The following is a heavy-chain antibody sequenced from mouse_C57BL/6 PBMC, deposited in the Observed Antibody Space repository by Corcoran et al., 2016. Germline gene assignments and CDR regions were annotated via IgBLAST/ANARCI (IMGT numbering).Heavy chain of an antibody. J-gene: IGHJ2*01. V-gene: IGHV1-66*01. CDR3: ASPITTEYYFDY. D-gene: IGHD1-1*01. CDR2: IYPGSGNT. Sequence: QVQLQQSGPELVKPGASVKISCKASGYSFTSYYIHWVKQRPGQGLEWIGWIYPGSGNTKYNEKFKGKATLTADTSSSTAYMQLSSLTSEDSAVYYCASPITTEYYFDYWGQGTTLTVSS. CDR1: GYSFTSYY.